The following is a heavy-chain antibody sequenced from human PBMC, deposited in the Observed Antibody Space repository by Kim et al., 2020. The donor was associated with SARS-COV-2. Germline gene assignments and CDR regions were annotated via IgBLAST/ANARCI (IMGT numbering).Heavy chain of an antibody. V-gene: IGHV1-8*01. CDR2: MNPNSGNT. J-gene: IGHJ4*02. CDR1: GYTFTSYD. D-gene: IGHD6-13*01. CDR3: ARVGQQLRGYYFDY. Sequence: ASVKVSCKASGYTFTSYDINWVRQATGQGLEWMGWMNPNSGNTGYAQKFQGRVTMTRNTSISTAYMELSSLRSEDTAVYYCARVGQQLRGYYFDYWGQGTLVTVSS.